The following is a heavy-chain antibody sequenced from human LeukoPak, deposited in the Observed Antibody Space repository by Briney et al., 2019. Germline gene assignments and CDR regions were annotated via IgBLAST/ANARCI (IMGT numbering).Heavy chain of an antibody. Sequence: ASVKVSCKASGYTFTSYDINWVRQATGQGLEWMGWMNPNSGNTGYAQKFQGRVTMTRNTSISTAYMELSSLRSEDTAVHYCARGRCSSTSCYSYYYMDVWGKGTTVTVSS. J-gene: IGHJ6*03. CDR2: MNPNSGNT. CDR3: ARGRCSSTSCYSYYYMDV. D-gene: IGHD2-2*01. CDR1: GYTFTSYD. V-gene: IGHV1-8*01.